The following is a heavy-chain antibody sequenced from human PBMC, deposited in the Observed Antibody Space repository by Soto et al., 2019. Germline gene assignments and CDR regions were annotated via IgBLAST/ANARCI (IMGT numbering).Heavy chain of an antibody. CDR2: IYYSGST. Sequence: QLQLQESGPGLVKPSETLSLTCTVSGGSVSSGDYYWGWVRQPPGKGLEWIGNIYYSGSTYYSPSFESRVTISIDTSKSQFSLKLYSVTAADTGVYYCVRPHFVTTPFNWFDPWGQGTLVTVSS. D-gene: IGHD4-17*01. CDR3: VRPHFVTTPFNWFDP. V-gene: IGHV4-39*01. CDR1: GGSVSSGDYY. J-gene: IGHJ5*02.